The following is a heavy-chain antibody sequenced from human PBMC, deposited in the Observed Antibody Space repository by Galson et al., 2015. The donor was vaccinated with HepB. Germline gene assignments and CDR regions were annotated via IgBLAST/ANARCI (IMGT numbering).Heavy chain of an antibody. CDR1: GGTFTSIS. D-gene: IGHD3-10*02. Sequence: SVKVSCKASGGTFTSISFAWVRQVPGQGLEWMGMIVPVIGTPAYAEKFHGRLTITTDTSTNTAYMDMSSLKTEDTAVYFCARVTPLPYVVRGAAPREYYFDLWGQGTLVTVSS. CDR3: ARVTPLPYVVRGAAPREYYFDL. CDR2: IVPVIGTP. J-gene: IGHJ4*02. V-gene: IGHV1-69*08.